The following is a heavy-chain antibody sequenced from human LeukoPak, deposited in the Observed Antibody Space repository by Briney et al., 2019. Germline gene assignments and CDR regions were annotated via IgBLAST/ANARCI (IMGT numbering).Heavy chain of an antibody. V-gene: IGHV3-23*01. CDR3: AKEGGSGWGVYYYYMDV. Sequence: GGSLRLSCAASGFTFSSYSMNWVRQAPGKGLEWVSAISGSGGSTYYADSVKGRFTISRDNSKNTLYLQMNSLRAEDTAVYYCAKEGGSGWGVYYYYMDVWGKGITVTVSS. CDR1: GFTFSSYS. J-gene: IGHJ6*03. D-gene: IGHD6-19*01. CDR2: ISGSGGST.